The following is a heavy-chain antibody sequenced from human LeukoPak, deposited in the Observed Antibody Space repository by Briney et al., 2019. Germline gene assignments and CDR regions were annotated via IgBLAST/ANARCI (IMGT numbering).Heavy chain of an antibody. Sequence: PGGSLRLSCAASGFTVSSNYMSWVRQAPGKGLEWVSVIYSGGSTYYADSVKGRFTISRDNSKNTLYLQMNSLRAEDTAVYYCARVSSSGWSRYFVNWGQGTLVTVSS. CDR1: GFTVSSNY. CDR2: IYSGGST. CDR3: ARVSSSGWSRYFVN. V-gene: IGHV3-66*01. D-gene: IGHD6-19*01. J-gene: IGHJ4*02.